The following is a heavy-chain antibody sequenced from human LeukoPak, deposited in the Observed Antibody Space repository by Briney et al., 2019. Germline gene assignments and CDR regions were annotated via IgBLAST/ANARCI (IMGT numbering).Heavy chain of an antibody. J-gene: IGHJ4*02. D-gene: IGHD3-10*01. CDR2: SYYSGST. CDR1: GGSISSYY. CDR3: ARHVVVRGAITPHTY. Sequence: SETLSLTCAVSGGSISSYYWSWIRQPPGKGLEWIGYSYYSGSTNYNPSLKSRVTISVDTSKNQFSLKLSSVTAADTAVYYCARHVVVRGAITPHTYWGQGTLVTVTS. V-gene: IGHV4-59*08.